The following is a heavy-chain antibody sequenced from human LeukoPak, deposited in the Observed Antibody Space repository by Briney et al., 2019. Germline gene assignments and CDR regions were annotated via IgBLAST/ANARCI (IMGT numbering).Heavy chain of an antibody. Sequence: GGSLRLSCAASGFTFSSYAMSWVRQAPGKGLEWVSLISGDGGSAYYADSVKGRFTISRDNSKNSLYLQMSSLKTEDTALYYCAKDKSSSRGRDSNLGYWGQGTLVTVSS. D-gene: IGHD6-6*01. CDR2: ISGDGGSA. CDR3: AKDKSSSRGRDSNLGY. J-gene: IGHJ4*02. CDR1: GFTFSSYA. V-gene: IGHV3-43*02.